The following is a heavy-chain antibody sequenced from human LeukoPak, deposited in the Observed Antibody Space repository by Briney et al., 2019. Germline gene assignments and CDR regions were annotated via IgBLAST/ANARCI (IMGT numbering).Heavy chain of an antibody. CDR1: GYSFTSYW. CDR3: ARPTLYCSSTSCYSNLFDY. J-gene: IGHJ4*02. D-gene: IGHD2-2*01. V-gene: IGHV5-51*01. CDR2: IYPGDSDT. Sequence: GESLKISCKGSGYSFTSYWIGWVRQMPGKGLEWMGIIYPGDSDTRYSPSFQGQVTISADKSISTAYLQWSSLKASDTAMYYCARPTLYCSSTSCYSNLFDYWGQGTLVTVSS.